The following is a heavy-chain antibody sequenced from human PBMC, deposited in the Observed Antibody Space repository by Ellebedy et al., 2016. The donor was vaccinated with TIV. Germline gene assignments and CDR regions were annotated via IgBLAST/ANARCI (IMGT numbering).Heavy chain of an antibody. CDR1: GFSFRTHA. Sequence: GGSLRLSCAASGFSFRTHAMHWVRQAPGKGLEWVALISYDGRNKFYADSVKGRFTISRDNSKNILYLQLNSLRAEDTAVYYCARATVAVTTSCLDHWGQGTLVTVSS. J-gene: IGHJ4*02. D-gene: IGHD2-21*02. CDR3: ARATVAVTTSCLDH. CDR2: ISYDGRNK. V-gene: IGHV3-30*04.